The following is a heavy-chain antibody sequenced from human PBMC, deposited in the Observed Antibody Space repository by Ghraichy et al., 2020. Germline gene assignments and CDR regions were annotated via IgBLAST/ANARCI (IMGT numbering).Heavy chain of an antibody. CDR3: ARDHRARLPAQYYDYVCDY. Sequence: ASVKVSCKASGYTFTSYGIIWVRQAPGQGLEWMGWISAYNGNTNYAQKLQGRVTMTTDTSTSTAYMELRSLRSDDTAVYYCARDHRARLPAQYYDYVCDYWGQGTLVTVSS. D-gene: IGHD3-16*01. J-gene: IGHJ4*02. CDR2: ISAYNGNT. V-gene: IGHV1-18*04. CDR1: GYTFTSYG.